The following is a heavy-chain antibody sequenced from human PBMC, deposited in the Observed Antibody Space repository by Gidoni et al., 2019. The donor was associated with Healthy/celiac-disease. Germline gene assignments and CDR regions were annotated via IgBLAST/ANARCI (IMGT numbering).Heavy chain of an antibody. V-gene: IGHV4-61*01. CDR2: IYYSGST. D-gene: IGHD6-19*01. J-gene: IGHJ3*02. Sequence: QVQLQESGPGLVKPSETLSLTCTVSGGSVSSGSYYWSWIRQPPGKGLEWIGYIYYSGSTNYNPSLKSRVTISVDTSKNQFSLKLSSVTAADTAVYYCARELESGWYHSDTRQAFDIWGQGTMVTVSS. CDR3: ARELESGWYHSDTRQAFDI. CDR1: GGSVSSGSYY.